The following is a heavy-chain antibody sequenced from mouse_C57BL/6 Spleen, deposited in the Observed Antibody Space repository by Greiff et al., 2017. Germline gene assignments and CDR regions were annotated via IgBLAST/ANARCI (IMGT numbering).Heavy chain of an antibody. CDR1: GYTFTSYW. Sequence: QVQLQQPGAELVKPGASVKLSCKASGYTFTSYWMHWVKQRPGQGLEWIGMIHPNSGSTNYNEKFKSKATLTVDKSSSTAYMQLSSLTSEDSAVYYCARAGTAQAGFDYWGQGTTLTVSS. CDR2: IHPNSGST. J-gene: IGHJ2*01. D-gene: IGHD3-2*02. V-gene: IGHV1-64*01. CDR3: ARAGTAQAGFDY.